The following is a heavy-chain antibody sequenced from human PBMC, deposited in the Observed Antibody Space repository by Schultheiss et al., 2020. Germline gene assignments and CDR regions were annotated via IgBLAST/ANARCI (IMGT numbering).Heavy chain of an antibody. CDR1: GGSISSGSYY. Sequence: SETLSLTCTVSGGSISSGSYYWSWIRQSPGKGLEWIASIYYDGTSNYNPSLKSRVTISVDTSKNQFSLKMNSVTAADTAVYYCARGAGGYSYVLPFDYWGQGTLVTVSS. CDR2: IYYDGTS. D-gene: IGHD5-18*01. CDR3: ARGAGGYSYVLPFDY. V-gene: IGHV4-61*01. J-gene: IGHJ4*02.